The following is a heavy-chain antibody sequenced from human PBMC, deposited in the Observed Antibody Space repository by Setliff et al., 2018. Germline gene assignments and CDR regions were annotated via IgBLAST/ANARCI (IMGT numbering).Heavy chain of an antibody. CDR1: GYTFIDYG. CDR2: INTHTGNP. CDR3: ATGSLAIAGTGH. J-gene: IGHJ4*02. V-gene: IGHV7-4-1*02. D-gene: IGHD6-13*01. Sequence: RASVKVSCKASGYTFIDYGMSWVRQAPGQSLEWMGWINTHTGNPNYAQGFTGRFAFSLDPSVSTAYLEISSLKAEDTAHYYCATGSLAIAGTGHWGQGTLVTVSS.